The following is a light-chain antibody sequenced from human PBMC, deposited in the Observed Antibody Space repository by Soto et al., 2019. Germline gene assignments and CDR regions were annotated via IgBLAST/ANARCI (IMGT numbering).Light chain of an antibody. V-gene: IGLV1-44*01. CDR1: SSNIGSDT. CDR3: ASWDDSLNGYV. Sequence: QSVLTQPPSASGTPGQRVPISCSGGSSNIGSDTVNWYQHLPGTAPKLLIYTNNQRPSGVPDRFSGSKSGTSASLTISGLQSEDEAEYYCASWDDSLNGYVFGTGTKVTVL. J-gene: IGLJ1*01. CDR2: TNN.